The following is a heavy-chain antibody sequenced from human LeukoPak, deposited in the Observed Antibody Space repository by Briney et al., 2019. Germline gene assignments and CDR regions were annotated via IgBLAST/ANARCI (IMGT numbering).Heavy chain of an antibody. J-gene: IGHJ4*02. V-gene: IGHV4-31*03. CDR1: GGSISSGGYY. CDR2: IYYSGST. Sequence: PSETLSLTCTVSGGSISSGGYYWSWIRQHPGKGLEWIGYIYYSGSTYYNPSLKSRVTISVDTSKNQFSLKLSSVTAADTAVYYCARVGYGDRSFPASFDYWGQGTLVTVSS. CDR3: ARVGYGDRSFPASFDY. D-gene: IGHD4-17*01.